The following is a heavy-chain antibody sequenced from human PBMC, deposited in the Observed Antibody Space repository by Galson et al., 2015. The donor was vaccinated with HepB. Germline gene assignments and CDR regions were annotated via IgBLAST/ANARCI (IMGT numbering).Heavy chain of an antibody. CDR2: INTNTGNP. Sequence: QSGAEVKKPGESLRISCKASGYTFTSYAMNWVRQAPGQGLEWMGWINTNTGNPTYAQGFTGRFVFSLDTSVSTAYLQISSLKAEDTAVYYCARVNMRRGSLFLWQHWGQGTLVTVSS. CDR3: ARVNMRRGSLFLWQH. D-gene: IGHD3-10*01. J-gene: IGHJ1*01. V-gene: IGHV7-4-1*02. CDR1: GYTFTSYA.